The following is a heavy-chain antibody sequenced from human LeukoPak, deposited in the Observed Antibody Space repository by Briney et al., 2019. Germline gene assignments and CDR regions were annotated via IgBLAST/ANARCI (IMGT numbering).Heavy chain of an antibody. CDR1: GFTFSSYW. J-gene: IGHJ4*02. Sequence: PGGSLRLSCAASGFTFSSYWMSWVRQAPGKGLEWVANIKQDGSEKYYVDSVKGRFTISRDNAKNSLYLQMNSLRAEDTAVYYCARDAFPYSSSSRDYFDYWGQGTLVTVSS. CDR2: IKQDGSEK. D-gene: IGHD6-6*01. CDR3: ARDAFPYSSSSRDYFDY. V-gene: IGHV3-7*01.